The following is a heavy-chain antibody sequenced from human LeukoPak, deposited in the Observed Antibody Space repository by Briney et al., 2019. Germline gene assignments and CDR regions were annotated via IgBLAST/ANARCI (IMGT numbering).Heavy chain of an antibody. CDR1: GFSVTTNY. D-gene: IGHD4-17*01. CDR2: MYSGGSR. J-gene: IGHJ4*02. V-gene: IGHV3-66*01. Sequence: GGSLRLSCTASGFSVTTNYMSWVRQAPGKGLEWVSVMYSGGSRYYPDSVKGRFTISRDNSKNTLYLQMNSLRAEDTAVYYCARAGYGDYVEYYSDYWGQGTLVTVSS. CDR3: ARAGYGDYVEYYSDY.